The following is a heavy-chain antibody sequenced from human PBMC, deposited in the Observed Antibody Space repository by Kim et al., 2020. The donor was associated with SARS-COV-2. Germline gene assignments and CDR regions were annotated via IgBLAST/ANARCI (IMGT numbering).Heavy chain of an antibody. D-gene: IGHD3-22*01. CDR2: IKQDGSEK. J-gene: IGHJ6*02. Sequence: GGSLRLSCAASGFTFSSYWMSWVRQAPGKGLEWVANIKQDGSEKYYVDSVKGRFTISRDNAKNSLYLQMNSLRAEDTAVYYCARAITDSSGYYPYYYYYGMDVWGQGTTVTVSS. CDR1: GFTFSSYW. CDR3: ARAITDSSGYYPYYYYYGMDV. V-gene: IGHV3-7*01.